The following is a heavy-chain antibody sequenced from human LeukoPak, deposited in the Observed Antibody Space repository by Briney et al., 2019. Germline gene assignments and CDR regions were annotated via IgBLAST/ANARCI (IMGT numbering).Heavy chain of an antibody. Sequence: GASVKVSCKASGYTFTSYAISWVRQAPGQGLEWMGRIIPILGIANYAQKFQGRVTITADKSTSTAYMELSSLRSEDTAVYYCARGADWGVWGRAFDIWGQGTMVTVSS. CDR1: GYTFTSYA. CDR2: IIPILGIA. V-gene: IGHV1-69*04. CDR3: ARGADWGVWGRAFDI. J-gene: IGHJ3*02. D-gene: IGHD3-16*01.